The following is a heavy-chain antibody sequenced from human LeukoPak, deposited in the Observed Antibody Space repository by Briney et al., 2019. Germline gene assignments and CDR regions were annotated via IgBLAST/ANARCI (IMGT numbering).Heavy chain of an antibody. CDR2: IYYSGST. Sequence: SETLSLTCTVSGGSISSYYWSWIRQPPGKGLEWIGYIYYSGSTNYNPSLKSRVTISVDTSKDQFSLKLSSVTAADTAVYYCARVRDGYNYYFDYWGQGTLVTVSS. D-gene: IGHD5-24*01. J-gene: IGHJ4*02. CDR1: GGSISSYY. CDR3: ARVRDGYNYYFDY. V-gene: IGHV4-59*01.